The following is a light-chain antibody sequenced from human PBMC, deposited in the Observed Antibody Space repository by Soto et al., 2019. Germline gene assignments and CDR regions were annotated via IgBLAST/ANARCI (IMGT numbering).Light chain of an antibody. J-gene: IGKJ1*01. Sequence: DIQMTQSPSSLSASVGDRVTITCRASQGISSYLAWYQQKPGKVPKVLLYAASTLQSGVPSRFSGSGSWTEFTLTISSLQPEDVATYYCQKYYSAPETFGQGTKVEIK. CDR3: QKYYSAPET. CDR2: AAS. CDR1: QGISSY. V-gene: IGKV1-27*01.